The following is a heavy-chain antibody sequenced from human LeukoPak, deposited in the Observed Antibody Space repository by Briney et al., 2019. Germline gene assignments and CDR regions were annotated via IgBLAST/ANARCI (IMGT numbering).Heavy chain of an antibody. Sequence: PGGSLRLSCAASGFTFSDYFMTWIRQAPGRGLEWISYISSSGTTIYYRESVKGRFTISRDNAKNSLYLHMNNLRAEDTAVYYCARGMSVDMATISRINVWVLGTTVSVS. J-gene: IGHJ6*02. CDR3: ARGMSVDMATISRINV. CDR2: ISSSGTTI. V-gene: IGHV3-11*01. CDR1: GFTFSDYF. D-gene: IGHD5-24*01.